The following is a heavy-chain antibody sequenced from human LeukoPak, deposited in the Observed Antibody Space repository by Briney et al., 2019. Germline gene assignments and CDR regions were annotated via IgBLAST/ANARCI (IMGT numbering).Heavy chain of an antibody. J-gene: IGHJ5*02. CDR3: ARDDYGGKVEGWFDP. D-gene: IGHD4-23*01. CDR2: IYTSGST. CDR1: GGSISSGSYY. Sequence: PSETLSLTCTVSGGSISSGSYYWSWIRQPAGKGLEWIGRIYTSGSTNYNPSLKSRVTISVDTSKNQFSLKLSSVTAADTAVYYCARDDYGGKVEGWFDPWGQGTLVTVSS. V-gene: IGHV4-61*02.